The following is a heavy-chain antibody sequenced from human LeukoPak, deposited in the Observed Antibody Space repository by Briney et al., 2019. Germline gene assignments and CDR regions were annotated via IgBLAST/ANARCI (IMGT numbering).Heavy chain of an antibody. CDR2: ISYDGSNK. CDR3: ARGSLGTTTVDY. CDR1: LVTLSRYF. V-gene: IGHV3-30*04. D-gene: IGHD1-26*01. J-gene: IGHJ4*02. Sequence: GRGPRLSRAASLVTLSRYFIDRGPDAPRKGVEGVAVISYDGSNKYYADSVNGRVTISRDNSKNTLYVQTNSLRAEDTAVYYCARGSLGTTTVDYWGQGTLVTVSS.